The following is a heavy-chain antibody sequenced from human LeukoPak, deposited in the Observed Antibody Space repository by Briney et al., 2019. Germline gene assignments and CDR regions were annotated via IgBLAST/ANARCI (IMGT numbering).Heavy chain of an antibody. CDR1: GSTFTSYG. Sequence: ASVKVSCKASGSTFTSYGISWVRQAPGQGLEWMGWISAYNGNTNYAQKLQGRVTMTTDTSTSTAYMELRSLRSDDTAVYYCARDTSGSYRTPWDYWGQGTLVTVSS. J-gene: IGHJ4*02. V-gene: IGHV1-18*01. D-gene: IGHD1-26*01. CDR2: ISAYNGNT. CDR3: ARDTSGSYRTPWDY.